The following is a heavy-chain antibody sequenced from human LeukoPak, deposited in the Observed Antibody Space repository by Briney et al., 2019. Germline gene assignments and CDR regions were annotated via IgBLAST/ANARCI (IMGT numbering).Heavy chain of an antibody. CDR1: GYTFTSYY. Sequence: ASVKVSCKASGYTFTSYYMHWVRQAPGQGLEWMGIINPSGGSTSYAQKFQGRVTMTRDMSTSTVYMELSSLRSEDTAVYYCATGGHVRVYDSSAYYGHYWGQGTLVTVSS. D-gene: IGHD3-22*01. CDR3: ATGGHVRVYDSSAYYGHY. V-gene: IGHV1-46*01. J-gene: IGHJ4*02. CDR2: INPSGGST.